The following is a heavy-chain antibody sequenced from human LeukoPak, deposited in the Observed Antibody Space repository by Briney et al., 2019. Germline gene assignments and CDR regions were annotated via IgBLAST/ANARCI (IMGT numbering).Heavy chain of an antibody. J-gene: IGHJ6*02. CDR2: INPKSGDT. V-gene: IGHV1-2*02. CDR3: ASAPYGSGSYSLYYYGMDV. CDR1: GYTFSGYY. D-gene: IGHD3-10*01. Sequence: GASVKVSCKASGYTFSGYYMHWVRQAPGQGLEWMGWINPKSGDTKYGQKFQGRVSMTRDMSVSTAYVELSSLTSDDTAVYYCASAPYGSGSYSLYYYGMDVWGQGTTVTVSS.